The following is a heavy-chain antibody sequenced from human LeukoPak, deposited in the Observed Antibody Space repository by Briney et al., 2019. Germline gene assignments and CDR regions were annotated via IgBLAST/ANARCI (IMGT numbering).Heavy chain of an antibody. V-gene: IGHV4-39*01. Sequence: SETLSLTCTVSGGSISSSSYYWGWIRQPPGKGLEWIGSIYYSGSTYYNPSLKSRVTISVDTSKNQFSLKLSSVTAADTAVYYCARHAVGPPAAGWFDPWGQGTLVTVSS. CDR2: IYYSGST. CDR1: GGSISSSSYY. J-gene: IGHJ5*02. D-gene: IGHD6-13*01. CDR3: ARHAVGPPAAGWFDP.